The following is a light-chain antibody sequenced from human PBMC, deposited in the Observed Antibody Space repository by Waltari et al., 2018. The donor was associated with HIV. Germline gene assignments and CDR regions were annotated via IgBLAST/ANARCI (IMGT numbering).Light chain of an antibody. Sequence: EIVMTQSPATLSVSPGERVTLSCRASRSVNSNLAWYQQKPGQAHRLLIYGAFGRAAGIPARFSGGGSGTEFTLTISSLQSEDVAVYYCQQYENWPPITFGQGTRLEIK. CDR2: GAF. CDR3: QQYENWPPIT. CDR1: RSVNSN. V-gene: IGKV3-15*01. J-gene: IGKJ5*01.